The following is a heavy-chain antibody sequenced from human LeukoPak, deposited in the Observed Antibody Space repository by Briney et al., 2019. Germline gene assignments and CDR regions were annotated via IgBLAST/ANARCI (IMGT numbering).Heavy chain of an antibody. Sequence: GGSLRLSCAASGFTFTTYWMSWVRQAPGKGLEWVANINQDGTEKHYVDTVKGRFTISRDNAKNSLYLQMNSLRAEDTAVFYCARVGTPMVTIVAPYYMDVWGKGTTVTVSS. CDR1: GFTFTTYW. D-gene: IGHD5-18*01. CDR2: INQDGTEK. V-gene: IGHV3-7*01. J-gene: IGHJ6*03. CDR3: ARVGTPMVTIVAPYYMDV.